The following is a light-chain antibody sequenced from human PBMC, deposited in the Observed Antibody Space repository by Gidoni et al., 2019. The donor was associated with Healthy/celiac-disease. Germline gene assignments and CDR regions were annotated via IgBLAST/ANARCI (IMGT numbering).Light chain of an antibody. CDR1: QSVSSSY. CDR2: DAS. Sequence: EIVLTQSPATLSLSPAERATLSCGASQSVSSSYLAWYQQKPGLAPRLLIYDASSRTTGIPDWFSGSGSGTDFTLTISRLEPEDFAVYYCHRPGTFGQGTKVEIK. V-gene: IGKV3D-20*01. CDR3: HRPGT. J-gene: IGKJ1*01.